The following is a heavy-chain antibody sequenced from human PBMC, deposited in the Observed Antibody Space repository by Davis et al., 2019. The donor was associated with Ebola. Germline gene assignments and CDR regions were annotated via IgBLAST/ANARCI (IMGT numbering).Heavy chain of an antibody. J-gene: IGHJ6*02. Sequence: MPSDTLSPTFPAHGVSSIGYYWNWIPQPPGKGLEWIGEINHSGRTNYNPSLKSRVTMSVDTSKNQFSLRVRSVTAADTAVYYCARGGGYGGYGMDVWGQGTTVTVSS. CDR1: GVSSIGYY. CDR2: INHSGRT. V-gene: IGHV4-34*01. CDR3: ARGGGYGGYGMDV. D-gene: IGHD6-25*01.